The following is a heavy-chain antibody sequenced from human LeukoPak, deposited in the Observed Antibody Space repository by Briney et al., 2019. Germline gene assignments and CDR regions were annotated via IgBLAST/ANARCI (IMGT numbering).Heavy chain of an antibody. J-gene: IGHJ6*02. D-gene: IGHD3-16*01. CDR2: IIPIFGTA. V-gene: IGHV1-69*13. CDR3: ARGGSSGMDV. Sequence: SVNVSCKASGGTFSSYAISWVRQAPGQGLEWMGGIIPIFGTANYAQKFQGRVTITADESTSIAYMELSSLRSEDTAVYYCARGGSSGMDVWGQGTTVTVSS. CDR1: GGTFSSYA.